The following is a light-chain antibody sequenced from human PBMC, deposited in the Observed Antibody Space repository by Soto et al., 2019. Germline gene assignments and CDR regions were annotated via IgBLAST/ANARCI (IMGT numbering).Light chain of an antibody. CDR2: GNN. CDR1: TSNIGSKT. V-gene: IGLV1-44*01. CDR3: AGLDDGLESFL. J-gene: IGLJ2*01. Sequence: QSVLTQPPSASGTPGQRVTISCSGSTSNIGSKTVNWFQQLPGTAPRLLMYGNNQRPSGVPDRISGSQSGTSASLAISGLQAEDGAYYYCAGLDDGLESFLFGGGTKLTVL.